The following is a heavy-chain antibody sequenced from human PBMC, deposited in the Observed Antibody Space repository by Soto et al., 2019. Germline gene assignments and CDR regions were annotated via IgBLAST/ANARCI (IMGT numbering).Heavy chain of an antibody. CDR2: ISGSGGST. V-gene: IGHV3-23*01. D-gene: IGHD3-9*01. CDR3: AKDLDDDILTGYSSPIIP. CDR1: GFTFSSYA. J-gene: IGHJ5*02. Sequence: EVQLLESGGGLVQPGGSLRLSCAASGFTFSSYAMSWVRQAPGQGLEGVSAISGSGGSTYYADYVKGRFTISRDNSKNTLYLQMNSLRAEDTAVYYCAKDLDDDILTGYSSPIIPWGQGTLVTVSS.